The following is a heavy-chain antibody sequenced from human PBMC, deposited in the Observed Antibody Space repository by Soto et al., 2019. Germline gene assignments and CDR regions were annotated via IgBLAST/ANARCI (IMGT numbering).Heavy chain of an antibody. V-gene: IGHV3-30*18. CDR3: AKRSSSGYFDY. CDR1: GFTFSSYG. Sequence: PGGSLRLSCAASGFTFSSYGMHWVRQAPGKGLEWVAVISYDGSNKYYADSVKGRFTISRDNSKNTLYLQMNSLRAEDTAVYYCAKRSSSGYFDYWGQGTLVTVSS. J-gene: IGHJ4*02. D-gene: IGHD6-6*01. CDR2: ISYDGSNK.